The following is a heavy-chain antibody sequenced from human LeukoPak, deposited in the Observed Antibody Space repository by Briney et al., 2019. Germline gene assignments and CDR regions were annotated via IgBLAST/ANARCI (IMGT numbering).Heavy chain of an antibody. CDR3: ARGPNSNWSGLDF. CDR2: ISYDGSNK. CDR1: GFTFSSYA. J-gene: IGHJ4*02. Sequence: GRSLRLSCAASGFTFSSYAMHWVRQAPGKGLEWVAVISYDGSNKYYADSVKGRFTISRDNAKNTLYLQVNNLRAEDTAVYYCARGPNSNWSGLDFWGQGTLLTVSS. D-gene: IGHD6-6*01. V-gene: IGHV3-30-3*01.